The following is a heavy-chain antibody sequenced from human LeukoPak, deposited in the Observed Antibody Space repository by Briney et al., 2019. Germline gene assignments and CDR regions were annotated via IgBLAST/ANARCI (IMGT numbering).Heavy chain of an antibody. CDR2: IKSKTDGGTT. CDR3: TTDHYGEFGY. D-gene: IGHD3-16*01. J-gene: IGHJ4*02. V-gene: IGHV3-15*01. Sequence: GGSLRLSCAASGFTFNNYAVTWVRQAPGKGLEWVGRIKSKTDGGTTDYAAPVKGRFTISRDDSKNTLYLQMNSLKTEDTAVYYCTTDHYGEFGYWGQGTLVTVSS. CDR1: GFTFNNYA.